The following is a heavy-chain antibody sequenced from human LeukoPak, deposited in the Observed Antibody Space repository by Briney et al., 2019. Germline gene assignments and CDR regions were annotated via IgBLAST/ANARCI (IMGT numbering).Heavy chain of an antibody. CDR2: IYPGDSDT. CDR3: ASRAALGTFGFGYYYYMDV. Sequence: PGESLKISCEGSGYSFTSYWIGWVRQMPGKGLEWMGIIYPGDSDTRYSPSFQGQVTISADKSINTAYLQWSSLKASDTAMYYCASRAALGTFGFGYYYYMDVWGKGTTVTVSS. D-gene: IGHD6-13*01. CDR1: GYSFTSYW. J-gene: IGHJ6*03. V-gene: IGHV5-51*01.